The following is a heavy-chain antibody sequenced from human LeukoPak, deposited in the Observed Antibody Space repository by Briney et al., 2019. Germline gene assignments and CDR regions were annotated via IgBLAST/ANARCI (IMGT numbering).Heavy chain of an antibody. CDR1: GFTFSSYE. D-gene: IGHD4-17*01. V-gene: IGHV3-48*03. CDR2: ISSRGTTI. J-gene: IGHJ4*02. CDR3: APYGDYFDY. Sequence: PGGSLRLSCVASGFTFSSYEMNWVRQAPGKGLEWVSYISSRGTTIYYADSVKGRFTISRDNAKNSLYLEMNSLRDGDTAVYYCAPYGDYFDYWGQGTLVTVSS.